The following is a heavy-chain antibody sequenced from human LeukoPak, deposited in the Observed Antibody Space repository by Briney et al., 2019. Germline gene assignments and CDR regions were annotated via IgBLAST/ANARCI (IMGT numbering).Heavy chain of an antibody. CDR2: IKSDGST. Sequence: GGSLRLSCAASGFTFSTYWMHWVRQAPGKGLVWVSRIKSDGSTNYADSVKGRFTISRDNAKNTVSLQMNSVRPEDTGVYYCARAPSEIGGYYPEYFRHWGQGTLVTVSS. CDR3: ARAPSEIGGYYPEYFRH. V-gene: IGHV3-74*01. CDR1: GFTFSTYW. J-gene: IGHJ1*01. D-gene: IGHD3-22*01.